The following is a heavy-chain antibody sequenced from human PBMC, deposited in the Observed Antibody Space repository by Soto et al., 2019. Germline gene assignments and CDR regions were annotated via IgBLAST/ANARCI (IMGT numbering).Heavy chain of an antibody. Sequence: EVQLVESGGGLVQPGGSLRLSCAASGFTFSGSWMHWVRQAPGKGLVWVSRINGDGSGTSYADFVKGRFTISRDDAKNTLFLRMNGLRAEDTAVYYCAGGIFGSGTANDYWGQGTLVTVSS. CDR1: GFTFSGSW. D-gene: IGHD3-10*01. CDR2: INGDGSGT. J-gene: IGHJ4*02. V-gene: IGHV3-74*01. CDR3: AGGIFGSGTANDY.